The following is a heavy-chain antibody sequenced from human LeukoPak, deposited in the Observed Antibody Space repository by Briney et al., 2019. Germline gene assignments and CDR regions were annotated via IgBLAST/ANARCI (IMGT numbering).Heavy chain of an antibody. V-gene: IGHV1-69*06. D-gene: IGHD1-26*01. CDR2: IIPIFGTA. J-gene: IGHJ4*02. Sequence: SVKVSCKASGYTFTGYYIHWVRQAPGQGLEWMGGIIPIFGTANYAQKFQGRVTITADKSTSTAYMELSSLRSEDTAVYYCARGGEWELLVGSLGFDYWGQGTLVTVSS. CDR1: GYTFTGYY. CDR3: ARGGEWELLVGSLGFDY.